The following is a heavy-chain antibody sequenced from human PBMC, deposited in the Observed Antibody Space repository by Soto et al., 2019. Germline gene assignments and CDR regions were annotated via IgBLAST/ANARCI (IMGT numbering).Heavy chain of an antibody. Sequence: QVQVVQSGAEVKKPGSSVRVSCKASGGTSSSYAITWMRKAPGQGLEWMGGIIPILDTTDYAQKFQGRVTFTEDESTSKVYMELSSLTSEDTAVYYCASGGTTVNRRFDFWGQGTLVTVSS. D-gene: IGHD4-4*01. CDR2: IIPILDTT. V-gene: IGHV1-69*01. J-gene: IGHJ4*02. CDR1: GGTSSSYA. CDR3: ASGGTTVNRRFDF.